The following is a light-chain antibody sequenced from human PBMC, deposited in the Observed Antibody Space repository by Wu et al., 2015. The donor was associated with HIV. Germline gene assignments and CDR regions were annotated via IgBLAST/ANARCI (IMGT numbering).Light chain of an antibody. J-gene: IGKJ1*01. CDR2: GAS. CDR1: QSATYNY. Sequence: EIVLTQSPGTLSLSPGERATLSCRASQSATYNYLAWYQQRPGQPPRLLIYGASNRATGVPARFSGSGSGTEFILTISSIQSEDSAVYYCQQYNIWPPVTFGQGTKVEIK. V-gene: IGKV3-15*01. CDR3: QQYNIWPPVT.